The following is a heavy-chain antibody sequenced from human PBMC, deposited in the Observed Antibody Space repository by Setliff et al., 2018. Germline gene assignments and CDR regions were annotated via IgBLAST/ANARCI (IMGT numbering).Heavy chain of an antibody. V-gene: IGHV4-61*02. J-gene: IGHJ4*02. Sequence: PSETLSLTCTVSGVSFGSGTYYWSWIWHPAGKGLEWLGLIQSTGNTNYNPSLQSRVTISIDTSKNQCSRKMTSVTATDTAMYYCAGTTARGTTWLSPFDYWGQGTLVTVSS. CDR2: IQSTGNT. CDR3: AGTTARGTTWLSPFDY. CDR1: GVSFGSGTYY. D-gene: IGHD6-19*01.